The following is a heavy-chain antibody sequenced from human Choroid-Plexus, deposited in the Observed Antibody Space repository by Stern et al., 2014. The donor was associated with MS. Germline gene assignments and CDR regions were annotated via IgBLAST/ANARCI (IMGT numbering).Heavy chain of an antibody. CDR1: GFTLGSCA. CDR2: VSYDGSNK. D-gene: IGHD2/OR15-2a*01. Sequence: VQLVESGGGVVQPGRPLRLSCVASGFTLGSCAMHWVRQAPGKGPAWVAGVSYDGSNKYYADSVKGRFTISRDNSQNTLYMQMSSLRPEDTAVYYCAKDRQYLTYFFDHWGQGSLVTVSS. J-gene: IGHJ5*02. CDR3: AKDRQYLTYFFDH. V-gene: IGHV3-30*18.